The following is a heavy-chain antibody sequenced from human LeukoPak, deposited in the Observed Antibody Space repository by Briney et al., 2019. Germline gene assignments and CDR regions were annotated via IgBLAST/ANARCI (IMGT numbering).Heavy chain of an antibody. CDR3: AREVIAAAGTFDY. CDR2: IYYSGST. CDR1: GGTISSYY. Sequence: SETLSLTCTVSGGTISSYYWSWIRQPPGKGLEWIGYIYYSGSTNYNPSLKNRATISVDTSKNQYSLKLSSVPAADTAVYYCAREVIAAAGTFDYWGQGTLVTVSS. J-gene: IGHJ4*02. V-gene: IGHV4-59*01. D-gene: IGHD6-13*01.